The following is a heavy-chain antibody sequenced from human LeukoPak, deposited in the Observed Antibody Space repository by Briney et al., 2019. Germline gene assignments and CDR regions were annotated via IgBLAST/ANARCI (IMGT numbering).Heavy chain of an antibody. V-gene: IGHV3-23*01. CDR3: TKDRAVAGTPFDY. J-gene: IGHJ4*02. D-gene: IGHD6-19*01. CDR2: ISGSGGST. CDR1: GFTFSSYA. Sequence: PGGSLRLSCAASGFTFSSYAMSWVRQAPGKGLEWVSAISGSGGSTYYADSVKGRFTISRDNSKNTLYLQMNSLRAEDTAVYYCTKDRAVAGTPFDYWGQGTLVTVSS.